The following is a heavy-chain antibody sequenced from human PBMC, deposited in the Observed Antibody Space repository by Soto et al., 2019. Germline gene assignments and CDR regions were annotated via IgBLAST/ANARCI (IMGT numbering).Heavy chain of an antibody. CDR3: ARVGGVLWGSLDY. Sequence: EVQLVESGGGLVQPGGSLRLSCAASGFTFSSYSMNWVRQAPGKGLEWVSYISSSSSTIYYADSVKGRFTISRDNAKNSLYLQMNSLREEDTAVYYCARVGGVLWGSLDYWGQGTLVTVSS. CDR2: ISSSSSTI. D-gene: IGHD1-26*01. J-gene: IGHJ4*02. CDR1: GFTFSSYS. V-gene: IGHV3-48*02.